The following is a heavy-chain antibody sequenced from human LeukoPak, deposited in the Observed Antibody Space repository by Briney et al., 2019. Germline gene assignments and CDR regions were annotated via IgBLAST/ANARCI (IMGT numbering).Heavy chain of an antibody. CDR1: GIKFDDYA. D-gene: IGHD2-2*01. J-gene: IGHJ3*01. CDR2: IIWNSGTI. V-gene: IGHV3-9*01. CDR3: AKGRHAYLPGAFDL. Sequence: PGRSLRLSCAASGIKFDDYAMHWVRQAPGKGLEWLSGIIWNSGTIGYADSVKGRFTISRDNAKNSVYLQMKSLRAEDTAFYYCAKGRHAYLPGAFDLWGQGTMVTVSS.